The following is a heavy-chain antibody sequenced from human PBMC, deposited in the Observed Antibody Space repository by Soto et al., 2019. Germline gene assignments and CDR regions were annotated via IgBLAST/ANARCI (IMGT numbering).Heavy chain of an antibody. V-gene: IGHV3-74*01. D-gene: IGHD6-13*01. CDR1: GFTFSSYW. CDR2: INSDGSST. J-gene: IGHJ5*02. CDR3: PSSAVIAAAGPKLNGFDP. Sequence: GGSLRLSCAASGFTFSSYWMHWVRQAPGKGLVWVSRINSDGSSTSYADSVKGRFTISRDNAKNTLYLQMNSLRAEDTAVYYCPSSAVIAAAGPKLNGFDPGGQGTLVTVSS.